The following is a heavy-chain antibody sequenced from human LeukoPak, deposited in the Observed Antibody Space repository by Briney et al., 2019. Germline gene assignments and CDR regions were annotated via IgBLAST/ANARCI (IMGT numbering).Heavy chain of an antibody. V-gene: IGHV3-21*01. J-gene: IGHJ3*02. CDR3: ARGGDYWEAAFDI. D-gene: IGHD2-21*02. CDR1: GFTFSSYS. CDR2: ISSSSSYI. Sequence: GGSLRLSCAASGFTFSSYSMNWVRQAPGKGLEWVSSISSSSSYIYYADSVKGRFTISRDNAKNSLYLQMNSLRAEDTAVYYRARGGDYWEAAFDIWGQGTMVTVSS.